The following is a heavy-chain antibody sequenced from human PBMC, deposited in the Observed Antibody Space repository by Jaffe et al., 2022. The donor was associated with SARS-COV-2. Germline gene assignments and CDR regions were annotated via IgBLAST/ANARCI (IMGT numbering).Heavy chain of an antibody. Sequence: QVQLVESGGGVVQPGRSLRLSCAASGFTFSSYGMHWVRQAPGKGLEWVAVIWYDGSNKYYADSVKGRFTISRDNSKNTLYLQMNSLRAEDTAVYYCARESRQWLVLSTWYFDLWGRGTLVTVSS. CDR2: IWYDGSNK. D-gene: IGHD6-19*01. J-gene: IGHJ2*01. V-gene: IGHV3-33*01. CDR1: GFTFSSYG. CDR3: ARESRQWLVLSTWYFDL.